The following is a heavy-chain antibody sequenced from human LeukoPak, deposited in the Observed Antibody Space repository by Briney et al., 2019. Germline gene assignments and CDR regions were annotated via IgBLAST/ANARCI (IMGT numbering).Heavy chain of an antibody. CDR1: GFTFNNYW. CDR2: LKTDGSRT. J-gene: IGHJ4*02. D-gene: IGHD4-11*01. V-gene: IGHV3-74*01. CDR3: SRDHPGSNSLNS. Sequence: GGSLRLSCAASGFTFNNYWVHWVRQAPGKGLEWVSRLKTDGSRTNYADSVEGRFTISRDNTKNTLYLQMNSLRAEDTAIYYCSRDHPGSNSLNSWGQGTLVTVSS.